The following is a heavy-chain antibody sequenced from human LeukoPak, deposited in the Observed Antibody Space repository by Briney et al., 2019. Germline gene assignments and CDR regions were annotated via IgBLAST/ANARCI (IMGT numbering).Heavy chain of an antibody. V-gene: IGHV1-24*01. Sequence: GASVKVSCKVSGYTLTELSMHWVRQAPGKGLEWMGGFDPEDGETIYAQKFQGRVTMTEDTSTDTAYMELSSLRSEDTAVYYCVTDLYDFWSGYSYGMDVWGQGTTVTVSS. D-gene: IGHD3-3*01. CDR3: VTDLYDFWSGYSYGMDV. CDR2: FDPEDGET. CDR1: GYTLTELS. J-gene: IGHJ6*02.